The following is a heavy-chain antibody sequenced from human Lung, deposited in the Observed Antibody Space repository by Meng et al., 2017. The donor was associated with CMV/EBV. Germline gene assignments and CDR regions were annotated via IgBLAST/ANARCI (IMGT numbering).Heavy chain of an antibody. D-gene: IGHD2-2*02. J-gene: IGHJ1*01. V-gene: IGHV1-46*01. CDR2: INPSGGST. Sequence: ASXXVSXKASGYTFTSYYMHWVRQAPGQGLEWMGIINPSGGSTSYAQKFQGRVTMTRDTSTSTVYMELSSLRSEDTAVYYCARLYCSSTSCYTAGYFQHWGQGTLVTVSS. CDR3: ARLYCSSTSCYTAGYFQH. CDR1: GYTFTSYY.